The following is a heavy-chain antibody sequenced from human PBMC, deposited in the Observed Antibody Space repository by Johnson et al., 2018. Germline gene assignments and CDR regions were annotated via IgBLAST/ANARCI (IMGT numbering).Heavy chain of an antibody. Sequence: QVQLVQSGAEEKKPGSSVKVSCKASGGTFSSYAISWVRQAPGQGLEWMGGIIPIFGTANYAQKFQGRVTITAAESTSTAYTELGSRRSADTAVYYGARGPSGCYRLYYYYYGMDVWGQGTTVTVSS. CDR3: ARGPSGCYRLYYYYYGMDV. J-gene: IGHJ6*02. CDR1: GGTFSSYA. CDR2: IIPIFGTA. D-gene: IGHD1-26*01. V-gene: IGHV1-69*01.